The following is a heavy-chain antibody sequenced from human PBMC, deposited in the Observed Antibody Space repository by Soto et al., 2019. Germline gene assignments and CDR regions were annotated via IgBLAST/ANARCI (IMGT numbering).Heavy chain of an antibody. CDR2: IWYDGSNK. J-gene: IGHJ6*01. CDR1: GFTLSSYC. CDR3: ARDGEGGYSYRHGMDV. Sequence: SLRISCAASGFTLSSYCISSVSQAAGKGLEWVAVIWYDGSNKYYADSVKGRFTISRDNSKNTLYLQMNSLRAEDTAVYYCARDGEGGYSYRHGMDV. D-gene: IGHD5-18*01. V-gene: IGHV3-33*01.